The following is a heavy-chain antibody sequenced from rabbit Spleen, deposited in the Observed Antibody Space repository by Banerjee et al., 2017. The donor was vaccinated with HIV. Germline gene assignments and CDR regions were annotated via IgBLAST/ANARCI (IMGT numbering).Heavy chain of an antibody. CDR2: IYAGVSGST. Sequence: QSLEESGGDLVKPGASLTLTCTASGFSFSSSYYIYWVRQAPGKGLEWIACIYAGVSGSTYYASWAKGRFTISKTSSTTVTLQMTSLTAADTATYFCARDSGSSFSSYGMDLWGPGTLVTVS. CDR3: ARDSGSSFSSYGMDL. V-gene: IGHV1S40*01. D-gene: IGHD8-1*01. CDR1: GFSFSSSYY. J-gene: IGHJ6*01.